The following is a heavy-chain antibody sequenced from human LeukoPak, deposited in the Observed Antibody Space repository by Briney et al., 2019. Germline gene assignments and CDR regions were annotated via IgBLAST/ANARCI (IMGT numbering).Heavy chain of an antibody. D-gene: IGHD3-22*01. CDR2: FYYSGGT. J-gene: IGHJ4*02. V-gene: IGHV4-39*01. CDR1: GGSINSNNYY. Sequence: SETLSLTCTVSGGSINSNNYYWGWIRQPPGKGLEWIGSFYYSGGTDYNPSPKSRVTISVDTSKNQFSLKLSSVTAADTAVYYCARHCYSCDGSAYYNFDFWGQGTLVTVSS. CDR3: ARHCYSCDGSAYYNFDF.